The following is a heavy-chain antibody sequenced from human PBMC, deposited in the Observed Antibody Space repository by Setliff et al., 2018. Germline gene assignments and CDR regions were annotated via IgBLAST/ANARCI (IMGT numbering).Heavy chain of an antibody. CDR2: TIPSTGNT. CDR3: VRERRGGHFDY. CDR1: GGTFSSYG. J-gene: IGHJ4*02. Sequence: SVKVSCKASGGTFSSYGISWVRQAPGQGLEWMGGTIPSTGNTNYAQKFQGRVTMTADTSTNTVYMDLSSLGSEDTAVYYCVRERRGGHFDYWGQGTLVTVSS. V-gene: IGHV1-69*10.